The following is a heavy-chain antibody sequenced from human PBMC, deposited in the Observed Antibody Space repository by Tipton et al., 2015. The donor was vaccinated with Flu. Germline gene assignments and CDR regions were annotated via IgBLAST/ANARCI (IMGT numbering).Heavy chain of an antibody. J-gene: IGHJ4*02. D-gene: IGHD5-18*01. CDR1: GFTFSSSG. Sequence: VQLVQSGGGLTQPGGSLRLSCAASGFTFSSSGMNWVRQAPGKGLEWVSYISSGGTTMYYAESVKGRFTISRDNAKNSLDLQMSSLRDDDTAVYYCATAHGYSYGYVEYWGQGTLVTVST. CDR2: ISSGGTTM. V-gene: IGHV3-48*02. CDR3: ATAHGYSYGYVEY.